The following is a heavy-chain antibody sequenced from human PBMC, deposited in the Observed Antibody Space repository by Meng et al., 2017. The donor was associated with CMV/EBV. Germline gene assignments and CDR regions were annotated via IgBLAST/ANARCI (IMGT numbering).Heavy chain of an antibody. CDR2: IYPGDSDT. J-gene: IGHJ4*02. V-gene: IGHV5-51*01. Sequence: KVSCKGSGYSFTSHWIDWVRQMPGKGLEWMGIIYPGDSDTRYSPSFQGQVTISADKSISTAYLQWSSLKASDTAMYYCARHTLLWFGEIYWGQGTLVTVSS. D-gene: IGHD3-10*01. CDR1: GYSFTSHW. CDR3: ARHTLLWFGEIY.